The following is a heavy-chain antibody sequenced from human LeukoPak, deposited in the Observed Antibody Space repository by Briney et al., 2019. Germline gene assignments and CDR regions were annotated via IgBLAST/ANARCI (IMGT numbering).Heavy chain of an antibody. D-gene: IGHD3-10*01. CDR2: IFPSGGEI. J-gene: IGHJ4*02. CDR3: AKDQGSGSGSYSWGYFDY. CDR1: GFTFSTFA. V-gene: IGHV3-23*01. Sequence: GGSLRLSCEASGFTFSTFAMIWVRQPPGKGLEWVSSIFPSGGEIHYADSVRGRFTISRDNSKSTLSLQMNSLRAEDTAVYYCAKDQGSGSGSYSWGYFDYWGQGTLVIVST.